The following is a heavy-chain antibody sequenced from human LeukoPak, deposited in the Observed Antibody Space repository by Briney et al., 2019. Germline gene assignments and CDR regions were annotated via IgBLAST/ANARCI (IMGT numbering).Heavy chain of an antibody. Sequence: GGSLRLSCAASGFTFSSYSMNWVRQAPGKGLEWVSSISSSSSYMYYADSVKGRFTISRDNAKNSLYLQMNSLRAEDTAVYYCARGRAIAVAPIDYWGQGTLVTVSS. D-gene: IGHD6-19*01. V-gene: IGHV3-21*01. CDR1: GFTFSSYS. CDR2: ISSSSSYM. J-gene: IGHJ4*02. CDR3: ARGRAIAVAPIDY.